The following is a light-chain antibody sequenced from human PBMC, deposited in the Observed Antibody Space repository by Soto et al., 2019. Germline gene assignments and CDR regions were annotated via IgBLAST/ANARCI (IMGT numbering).Light chain of an antibody. CDR1: QGIGDT. CDR2: DTS. Sequence: EIVMTQSPATLSVSPGEGATLSCRASQGIGDTLAWYQQKPGQTPRLLIYDTSIRATGVPARFSGSGSGTDFTLTISRLEPEDFAVYYCQQYGRSLITFGQGTRLEIK. CDR3: QQYGRSLIT. J-gene: IGKJ5*01. V-gene: IGKV3-20*01.